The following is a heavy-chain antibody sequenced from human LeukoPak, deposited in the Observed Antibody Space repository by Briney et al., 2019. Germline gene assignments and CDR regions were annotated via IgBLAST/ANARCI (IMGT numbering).Heavy chain of an antibody. CDR1: GVSVSSSSFF. D-gene: IGHD3-3*01. J-gene: IGHJ4*02. CDR2: IYYSGST. V-gene: IGHV4-39*07. CDR3: ARGGNWNYYDFWSGRLGFDY. Sequence: PSETLSLTCIVSGVSVSSSSFFWGWIRQPPGKGLEWIGSIYYSGSTYYNPSLKSRVTISVDTSRNQFSLKLSSMTAADTAVYYCARGGNWNYYDFWSGRLGFDYWGQGTLVTVSS.